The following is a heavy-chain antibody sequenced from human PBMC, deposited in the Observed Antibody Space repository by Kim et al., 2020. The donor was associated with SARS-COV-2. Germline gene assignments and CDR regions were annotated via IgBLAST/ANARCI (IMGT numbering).Heavy chain of an antibody. CDR1: GFTVSNFY. Sequence: GGSLRLSCAASGFTVSNFYMSWVRQAPGKGLEWVSVIYSGGTTYYADSVKGRFTISRDNSKNTLYLEMNSLRPEDTAVYYCARSSRDAYSQHWGQGTLVT. V-gene: IGHV3-53*01. CDR2: IYSGGTT. D-gene: IGHD2-2*01. CDR3: ARSSRDAYSQH. J-gene: IGHJ1*01.